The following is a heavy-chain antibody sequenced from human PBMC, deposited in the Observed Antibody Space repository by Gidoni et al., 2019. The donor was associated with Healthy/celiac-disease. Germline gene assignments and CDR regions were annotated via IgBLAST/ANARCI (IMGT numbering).Heavy chain of an antibody. D-gene: IGHD2-21*01. J-gene: IGHJ4*02. CDR1: GFTFSSYA. CDR3: AKGERDIVVVIALFDY. Sequence: EVQLLESGGGLVQPGGSLRLSCAASGFTFSSYAMSGVRQAPGKGLGWVSAISGSGGSTYYADSVKGRFTISRDNSKNTLYLQMNSLRAEDTAVYYCAKGERDIVVVIALFDYWGQGTLVTVSS. CDR2: ISGSGGST. V-gene: IGHV3-23*01.